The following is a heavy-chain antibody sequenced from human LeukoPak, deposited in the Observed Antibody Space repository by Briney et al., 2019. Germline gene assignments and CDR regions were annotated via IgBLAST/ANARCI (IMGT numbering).Heavy chain of an antibody. V-gene: IGHV3-9*01. D-gene: IGHD3-3*01. Sequence: GGSLRLSCAASGFTFDDYAMHWVRQAPGKGLEWVSGISWNSGSIGYADSVKGRFTISRDNAKNSLYLQTNSLRAEDTALYYCAKGMYYDFWSGNWFDPWGQGTLVTVSS. CDR1: GFTFDDYA. J-gene: IGHJ5*02. CDR2: ISWNSGSI. CDR3: AKGMYYDFWSGNWFDP.